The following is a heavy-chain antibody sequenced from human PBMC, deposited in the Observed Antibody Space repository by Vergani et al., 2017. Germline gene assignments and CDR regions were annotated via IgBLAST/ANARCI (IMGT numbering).Heavy chain of an antibody. CDR2: ISGSSSYV. J-gene: IGHJ4*02. Sequence: EVQLVESGGGLVKPGGSLRLSCAASGFSFSSYSMNWVRQAPGTGLEWVASISGSSSYVFYRDSVEGRFTITRDNAKKSVYLQMNSLRAEDTAMYFCAGGLWDCTHIRCSPPSYWGQGTQVTVSS. V-gene: IGHV3-21*02. D-gene: IGHD2-8*01. CDR3: AGGLWDCTHIRCSPPSY. CDR1: GFSFSSYS.